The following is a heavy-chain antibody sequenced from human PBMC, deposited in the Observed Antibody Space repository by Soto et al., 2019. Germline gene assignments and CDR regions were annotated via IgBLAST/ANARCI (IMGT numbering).Heavy chain of an antibody. CDR3: AKNGRERITTVRGTRGMDV. CDR1: DGSVSGDC. Sequence: PSETVSLTVAVYDGSVSGDCWSWIRQHPGKGLEWIGEINHSGSTNYNPSLKSRVTISVDTSKNQFSLKLSSVTAADTAVYYCAKNGRERITTVRGTRGMDVWGKGTTVTVSS. CDR2: INHSGST. V-gene: IGHV4-34*01. D-gene: IGHD3-10*01. J-gene: IGHJ6*03.